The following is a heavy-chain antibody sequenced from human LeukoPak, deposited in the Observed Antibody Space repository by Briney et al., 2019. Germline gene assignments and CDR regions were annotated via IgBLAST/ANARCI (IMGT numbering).Heavy chain of an antibody. CDR2: IIPIFGTA. CDR1: GGTFSSYA. J-gene: IGHJ5*02. V-gene: IGHV1-69*13. CDR3: ARWGYCSSTSCYTVNWFDP. D-gene: IGHD2-2*02. Sequence: SVKVSCKASGGTFSSYAISWVRQAPGQGLEWMGGIIPIFGTANYAQKFQGRVTITADESTSTAYMELSSLRSEDTAVYYCARWGYCSSTSCYTVNWFDPWGQGTLVTVSS.